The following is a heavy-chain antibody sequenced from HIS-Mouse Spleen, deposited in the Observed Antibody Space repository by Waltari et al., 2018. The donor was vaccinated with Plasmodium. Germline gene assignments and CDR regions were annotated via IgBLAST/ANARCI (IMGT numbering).Heavy chain of an antibody. Sequence: EVQLVESGGGLVQPGGSLRLSCVASGFTFSSYDMHWVRQATGKVLEWVSAIGTAGDTYYPGSVKGRFTISRENAKNSLYLQMNSLRAGDTAVYYCARGRWNHAFDIWGQGTMVTVSS. D-gene: IGHD1-1*01. CDR1: GFTFSSYD. CDR2: IGTAGDT. CDR3: ARGRWNHAFDI. J-gene: IGHJ3*02. V-gene: IGHV3-13*01.